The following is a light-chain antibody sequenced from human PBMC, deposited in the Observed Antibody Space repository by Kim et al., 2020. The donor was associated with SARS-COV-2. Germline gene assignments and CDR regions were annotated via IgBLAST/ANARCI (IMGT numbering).Light chain of an antibody. CDR3: SSYTSSRSYV. CDR2: DVS. J-gene: IGLJ1*01. CDR1: SSDVGGYNY. Sequence: GQSITIPCTGTSSDVGGYNYVSWYQQHPGKAPKLMIYDVSKRPSGVSNRFSGSKSGNTASLTISGLQAEDEADYYCSSYTSSRSYVFGTGTKVTVL. V-gene: IGLV2-14*04.